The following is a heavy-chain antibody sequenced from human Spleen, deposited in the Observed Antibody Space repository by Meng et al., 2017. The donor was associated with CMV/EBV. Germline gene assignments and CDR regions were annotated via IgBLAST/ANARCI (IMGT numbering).Heavy chain of an antibody. Sequence: GSLRLSCTVSGGSISSYYWSWIRQPPGKGLEWIGNIYFTGNTYYNPSLKSRVTITVDTSKKQFSLKLKSVTAADTAVYYCARGVVGSGSALDSWSQGALVTVSS. CDR2: IYFTGNT. V-gene: IGHV4-59*12. J-gene: IGHJ4*02. CDR3: ARGVVGSGSALDS. CDR1: GGSISSYY. D-gene: IGHD3-10*01.